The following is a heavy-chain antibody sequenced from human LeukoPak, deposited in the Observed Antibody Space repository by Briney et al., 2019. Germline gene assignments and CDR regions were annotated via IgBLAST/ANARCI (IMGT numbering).Heavy chain of an antibody. CDR2: IWHDGSNK. Sequence: GGSLRLSCAASGFTFSSYGMHWVRQAPGKGLEWVAVIWHDGSNKYYADSVKGRFTISRDNSKNTLYLQMNSLRAEDTAVYYCARDPNPSVHTAMPSPGCLDYWGQGTLVTVSS. D-gene: IGHD5-18*01. CDR3: ARDPNPSVHTAMPSPGCLDY. CDR1: GFTFSSYG. J-gene: IGHJ4*02. V-gene: IGHV3-33*01.